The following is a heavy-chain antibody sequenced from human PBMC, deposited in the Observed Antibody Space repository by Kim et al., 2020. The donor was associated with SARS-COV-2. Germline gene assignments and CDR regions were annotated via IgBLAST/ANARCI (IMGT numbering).Heavy chain of an antibody. CDR2: IRDKANTYTT. CDR3: AVLQSALGY. V-gene: IGHV3-72*01. CDR1: GFTFSDHY. Sequence: GGSLRLSCAASGFTFSDHYMDWVRQAPGKGLEWVGRIRDKANTYTTQYAASVKGRFTISRDDSKNSLYLQMNSLKTEDTAMYYCAVLQSALGYWGRGTLV. D-gene: IGHD6-13*01. J-gene: IGHJ4*02.